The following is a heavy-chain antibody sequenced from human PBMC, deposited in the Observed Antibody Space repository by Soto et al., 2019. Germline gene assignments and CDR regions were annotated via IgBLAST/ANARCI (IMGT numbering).Heavy chain of an antibody. V-gene: IGHV1-69*13. CDR1: GGTFSSYA. Sequence: GASVKVSCKASGGTFSSYAISWVRQAPGQGLEWMGGIIPIFDTANYAQKFQGRVTITADESTSTAYMELSSLRSEDTAVYYCASHSSSGWYHGDVWGQGTTVTVSS. CDR3: ASHSSSGWYHGDV. CDR2: IIPIFDTA. J-gene: IGHJ6*02. D-gene: IGHD6-19*01.